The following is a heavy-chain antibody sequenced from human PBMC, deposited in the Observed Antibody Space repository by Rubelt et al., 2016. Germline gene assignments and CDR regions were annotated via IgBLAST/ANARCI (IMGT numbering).Heavy chain of an antibody. D-gene: IGHD6-19*01. CDR3: AKGGGLGSGWYIDY. Sequence: EVQLVESGGGLVQPGGSLRLSCAASGFTFSSYWMSWVRQAPGKGLEWVANIKQDGSEKYYVDSVKGRVTISRENAKNSLYLQMNSLRAGDTAVYYCAKGGGLGSGWYIDYWGQGTLVTVSS. CDR1: GFTFSSYW. J-gene: IGHJ4*02. CDR2: IKQDGSEK. V-gene: IGHV3-7*01.